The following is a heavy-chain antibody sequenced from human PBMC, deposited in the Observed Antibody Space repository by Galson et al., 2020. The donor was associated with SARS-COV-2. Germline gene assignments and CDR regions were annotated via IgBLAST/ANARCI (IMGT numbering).Heavy chain of an antibody. CDR2: ISGSGGST. V-gene: IGHV3-23*01. J-gene: IGHJ4*02. CDR1: GFTFSSYA. Sequence: GESLKISCAASGFTFSSYAMSWVRQAPGKGLEWVSAISGSGGSTYYADSVKGQFTISRDNSKNTLYLQMNSLRAEDTAVYYCAKDRPGGNFDYWGQGTLVTVSS. CDR3: AKDRPGGNFDY.